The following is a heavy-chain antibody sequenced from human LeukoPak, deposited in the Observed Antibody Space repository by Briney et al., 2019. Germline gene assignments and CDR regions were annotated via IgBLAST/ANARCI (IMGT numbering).Heavy chain of an antibody. CDR2: ISNDGTST. CDR3: ARGWFGPDS. J-gene: IGHJ5*01. CDR1: GFTFSSYS. D-gene: IGHD3-10*01. V-gene: IGHV3-74*01. Sequence: GGSLRLSCAASGFTFSSYSMIWVRQAPGKGLVWVSGISNDGTSTTYADSVKGRFTISRDNAKNTLYLQMHSLRAEDTAVYSCARGWFGPDSCGQGTLVTVSS.